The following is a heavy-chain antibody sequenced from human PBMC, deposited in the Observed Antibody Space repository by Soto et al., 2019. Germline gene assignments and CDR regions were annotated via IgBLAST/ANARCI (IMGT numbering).Heavy chain of an antibody. J-gene: IGHJ3*02. D-gene: IGHD3-22*01. Sequence: GGSLRLSCAASGFTFSSYAMSWVRQAPGKGLEWVSAISGSGGSTYYADSVKGRFTISRDNSKNTLYLQMNSLRAEDTAVYYCAKPYDSSGYYYSDAFDIWGQGTMVTVSS. V-gene: IGHV3-23*01. CDR3: AKPYDSSGYYYSDAFDI. CDR1: GFTFSSYA. CDR2: ISGSGGST.